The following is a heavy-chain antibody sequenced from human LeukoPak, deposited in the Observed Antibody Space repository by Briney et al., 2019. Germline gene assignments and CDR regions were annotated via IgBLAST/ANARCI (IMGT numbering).Heavy chain of an antibody. D-gene: IGHD6-19*01. Sequence: GGSLRLSSAASGCTFSSYWMSWVRQAPGKGLKWVAYIKQDGSEKYYVDSVKGRFTISRDNAKNSLYLQMNSLRAEDTAVYYCARGLYSSGWYEGSFDYWRQGTLVTVSS. CDR3: ARGLYSSGWYEGSFDY. V-gene: IGHV3-7*01. CDR2: IKQDGSEK. J-gene: IGHJ4*02. CDR1: GCTFSSYW.